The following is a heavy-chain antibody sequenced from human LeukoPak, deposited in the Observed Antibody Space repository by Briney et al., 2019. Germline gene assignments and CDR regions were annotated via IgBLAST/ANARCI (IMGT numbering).Heavy chain of an antibody. CDR3: AREMGPRGFWSGYYRTPFDY. D-gene: IGHD3-3*01. CDR2: ISAYNGNT. Sequence: GASVKVSCKASGYTFTSYGTSWVRQAPGQGPEWMGWISAYNGNTNYAQKLQGRVTMTTDTSTSTAYMELRSLRSDDTAVYYCAREMGPRGFWSGYYRTPFDYWGQGTLVTVSS. CDR1: GYTFTSYG. J-gene: IGHJ4*02. V-gene: IGHV1-18*01.